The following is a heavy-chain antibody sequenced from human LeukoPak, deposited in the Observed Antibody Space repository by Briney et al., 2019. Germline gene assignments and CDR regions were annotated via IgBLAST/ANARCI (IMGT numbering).Heavy chain of an antibody. V-gene: IGHV4-30-4*08. J-gene: IGHJ4*02. Sequence: SQTLSLTCTVSGGSISSGDYYWSWIRQPPGKGLEWIGYIYYSGSTYYNPSLKSLVTISVDTSKNQFSLKLSSVTAADTAVYYCARSTPYYYDSSGYFDYWGQGTLVTVSS. CDR2: IYYSGST. CDR1: GGSISSGDYY. D-gene: IGHD3-22*01. CDR3: ARSTPYYYDSSGYFDY.